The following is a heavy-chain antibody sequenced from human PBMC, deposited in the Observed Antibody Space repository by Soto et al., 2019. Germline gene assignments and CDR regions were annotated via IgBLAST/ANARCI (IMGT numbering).Heavy chain of an antibody. CDR3: AKDLQVRWLIDY. CDR1: GFTFSSYA. Sequence: EVQLLESGGGLVQPGGSLRLSCAASGFTFSSYAMSWVRQAPGKGLEWVSAISGSGGSTYYADSVKGRFTISRDNSKNTLYLQMNSLGAEDTAVYYCAKDLQVRWLIDYWGQGTLVTVSS. J-gene: IGHJ4*02. CDR2: ISGSGGST. V-gene: IGHV3-23*01. D-gene: IGHD4-17*01.